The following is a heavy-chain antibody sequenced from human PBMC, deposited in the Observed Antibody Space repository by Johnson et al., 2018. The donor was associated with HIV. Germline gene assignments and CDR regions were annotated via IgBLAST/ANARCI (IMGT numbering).Heavy chain of an antibody. D-gene: IGHD2-21*02. CDR2: ISYDGSKK. Sequence: VQLVESGGGAVQPGGSLRLSCAASGFTFSNYGMHWVRQAPGKGLEWVAVISYDGSKKYYADSVKGRFTISRDNSKNSLYLQMNSLRAEDTAVYYCASRGVVVTAIPKFGAFDIWGQGTMVTVSS. CDR1: GFTFSNYG. CDR3: ASRGVVVTAIPKFGAFDI. J-gene: IGHJ3*02. V-gene: IGHV3-33*05.